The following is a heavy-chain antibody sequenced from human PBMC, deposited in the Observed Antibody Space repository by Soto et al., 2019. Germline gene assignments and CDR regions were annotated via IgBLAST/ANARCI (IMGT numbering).Heavy chain of an antibody. V-gene: IGHV1-69*02. CDR3: AGNYDILSGYRN. CDR1: GDTFGSYT. J-gene: IGHJ4*01. Sequence: SVKVSCKASGDTFGSYTINWVRQAPGQGLEWVGRITPIVDITNYAQKFQDRVTISADKFTSTAYMEMNSLRAEDTAVYYCAGNYDILSGYRNWGHGTKVTVSS. CDR2: ITPIVDIT. D-gene: IGHD3-9*01.